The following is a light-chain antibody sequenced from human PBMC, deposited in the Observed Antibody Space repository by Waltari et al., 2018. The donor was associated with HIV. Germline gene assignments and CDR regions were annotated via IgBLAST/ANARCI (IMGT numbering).Light chain of an antibody. CDR1: QSISSY. Sequence: DIQMTQPQSSLSASAGDRITITCRASQSISSYLNCYQQKPGKAPKLLIYAASSLQSGVPSRFSGSGSGTDFTLTISSLQPEDFATYYCQQSYSTPWTFGQGTKVEIK. V-gene: IGKV1-39*01. J-gene: IGKJ1*01. CDR2: AAS. CDR3: QQSYSTPWT.